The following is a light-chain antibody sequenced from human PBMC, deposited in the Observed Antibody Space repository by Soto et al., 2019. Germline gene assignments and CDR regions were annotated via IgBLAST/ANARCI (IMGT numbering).Light chain of an antibody. CDR2: GNN. V-gene: IGLV1-40*01. Sequence: QSVLTQPPSMSGAPGQRIAISCTGSSSNIGAGYHVHWYQQLPGTAPKLLMYGNNKRPSGVPDRFSGSKSGTSVSLAIAGLQAEDEADYYCQSYDSSLSGVVFGGGTQLTVL. CDR1: SSNIGAGYH. CDR3: QSYDSSLSGVV. J-gene: IGLJ2*01.